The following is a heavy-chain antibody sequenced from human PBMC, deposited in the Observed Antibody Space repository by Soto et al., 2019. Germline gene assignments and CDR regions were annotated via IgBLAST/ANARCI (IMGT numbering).Heavy chain of an antibody. D-gene: IGHD3-3*01. CDR3: ARVTYYDFWSGYYTGPGFCYFDY. CDR2: INHSGST. V-gene: IGHV4-34*01. J-gene: IGHJ4*02. CDR1: GGSFSGYY. Sequence: SETLSLTCAVYGGSFSGYYWSWIRQPPGKGLEWIGEINHSGSTNYNPSLKSRVTISVDTSKNQFSLKLSSVTAADTAVYYCARVTYYDFWSGYYTGPGFCYFDYWGQGTLVTVPS.